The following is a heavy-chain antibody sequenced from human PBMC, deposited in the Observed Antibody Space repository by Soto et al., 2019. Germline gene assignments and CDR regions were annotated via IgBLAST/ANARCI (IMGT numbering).Heavy chain of an antibody. J-gene: IGHJ6*02. CDR3: AGIVIPAASNYYGLDV. D-gene: IGHD2-2*01. Sequence: SETLSLTCAVSGYSMSSGYYWDWIRQPPGKGLEWIGSIFHSGSTYYNPSLKSRVTISVYTSKNQFSLKLSSVTAADTAVYYCAGIVIPAASNYYGLDVWGQGTTVSVSS. V-gene: IGHV4-38-2*01. CDR2: IFHSGST. CDR1: GYSMSSGYY.